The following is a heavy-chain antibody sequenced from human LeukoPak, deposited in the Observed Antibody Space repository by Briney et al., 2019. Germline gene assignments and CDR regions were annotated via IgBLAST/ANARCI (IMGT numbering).Heavy chain of an antibody. D-gene: IGHD3-22*01. CDR2: IYSGGST. V-gene: IGHV3-66*01. Sequence: ETLSLTCTVSGGSISSYYWSWVRQAPGKGLEWVSVIYSGGSTYYADSVKGRFTISRDNSKNTLYLQMNSLRAEDTAVYYCAIITTHDADYWGQGTLVTVSS. CDR1: GGSISSYY. J-gene: IGHJ4*02. CDR3: AIITTHDADY.